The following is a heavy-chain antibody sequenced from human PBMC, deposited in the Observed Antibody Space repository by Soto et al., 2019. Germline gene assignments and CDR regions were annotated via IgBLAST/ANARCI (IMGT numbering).Heavy chain of an antibody. CDR3: AREATAMVPSFYYYGMDV. Sequence: SVKVSCKASGGTFSSYTISWVRQAPGQGLEWMGRIIPILGIANYAQKFQGRVTITADKSTSTAYMELSSLRSEDTAVYYCAREATAMVPSFYYYGMDVWGQGTTVTVSS. V-gene: IGHV1-69*04. CDR1: GGTFSSYT. D-gene: IGHD5-18*01. J-gene: IGHJ6*02. CDR2: IIPILGIA.